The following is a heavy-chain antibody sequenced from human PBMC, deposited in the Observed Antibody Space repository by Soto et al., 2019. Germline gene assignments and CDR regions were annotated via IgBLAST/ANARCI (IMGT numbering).Heavy chain of an antibody. V-gene: IGHV3-21*01. J-gene: IGHJ5*02. Sequence: SSYIYYADSVKGQFTISRDNAKNSLYLQMNSLRAEDTAVYYCARDAYSSSWYVHWFDPWGQGTLVTVSS. CDR2: SSYI. CDR3: ARDAYSSSWYVHWFDP. D-gene: IGHD6-13*01.